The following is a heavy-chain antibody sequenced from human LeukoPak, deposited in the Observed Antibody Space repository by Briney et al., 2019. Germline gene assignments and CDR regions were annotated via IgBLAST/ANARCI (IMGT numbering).Heavy chain of an antibody. CDR1: GFTFSSHG. CDR3: ARDRVLHYFDY. V-gene: IGHV3-33*01. J-gene: IGHJ4*02. Sequence: PGGSLRLSCAASGFTFSSHGMHWVRQAPGKGLEWVAVIWYDGSDKYYADSVKGRFTISRDNSKDTLYLQMTSLRADDTAVYYCARDRVLHYFDYWGQGALVTVSP. D-gene: IGHD3-16*01. CDR2: IWYDGSDK.